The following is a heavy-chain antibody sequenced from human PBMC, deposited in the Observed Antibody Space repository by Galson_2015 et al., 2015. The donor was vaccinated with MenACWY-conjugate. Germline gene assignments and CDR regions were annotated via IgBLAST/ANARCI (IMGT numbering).Heavy chain of an antibody. CDR2: IKADGSFP. CDR3: ARDNTWSFDS. V-gene: IGHV3-74*01. CDR1: GFTFNNYW. J-gene: IGHJ4*02. D-gene: IGHD2-8*02. Sequence: SLRLSCAASGFTFNNYWMHWVRHPPGKGLEWISYIKADGSFPNYADSVKGRFTISTDNAKNMVYLQMDGLGDEDTAVYFCARDNTWSFDSWGQATLVPVSS.